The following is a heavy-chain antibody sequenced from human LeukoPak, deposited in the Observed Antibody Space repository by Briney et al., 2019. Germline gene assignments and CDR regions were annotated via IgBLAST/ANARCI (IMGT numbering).Heavy chain of an antibody. V-gene: IGHV3-30*02. CDR3: AKDLTGTYCLDY. CDR1: GFTFSSYG. D-gene: IGHD1-1*01. J-gene: IGHJ4*02. CDR2: IRYDADNK. Sequence: PGGSLRLSCVASGFTFSSYGMHWVRQAPGKGLEWVAFIRYDADNKYYADSVKGRFTISRDNSKNTLYLQMNSLRAEDTAVYNCAKDLTGTYCLDYWGQGTLVTVSS.